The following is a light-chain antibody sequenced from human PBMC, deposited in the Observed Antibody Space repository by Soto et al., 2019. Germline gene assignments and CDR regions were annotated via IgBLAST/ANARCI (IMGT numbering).Light chain of an antibody. Sequence: EIVLTQSPGTLSLSPGERVTLSCRASQSVSSNYLAWYQQKPGQAPRLLIYGASSRATGIPDRFSGSGSGTDFTLTIGRLEPEDLAVYYCQQYHSSPPTFGGGTKVDIK. CDR3: QQYHSSPPT. V-gene: IGKV3-20*01. CDR1: QSVSSNY. J-gene: IGKJ4*01. CDR2: GAS.